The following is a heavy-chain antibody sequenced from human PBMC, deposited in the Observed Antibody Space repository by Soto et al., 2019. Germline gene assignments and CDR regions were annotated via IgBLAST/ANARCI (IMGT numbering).Heavy chain of an antibody. D-gene: IGHD6-19*01. CDR1: GGTFSTSG. CDR2: FVPLLGTP. J-gene: IGHJ4*02. V-gene: IGHV1-69*01. CDR3: AREFSSGWAGY. Sequence: QVHLVQSGAEVKKPGSSVKVSCKASGGTFSTSGISWVRQAPGQGLEWVGRFVPLLGTPTYAQRFQGRVTITADESTSTAYMELSSLRSEXXXXXYCAREFSSGWAGYWGQGTLVAVSS.